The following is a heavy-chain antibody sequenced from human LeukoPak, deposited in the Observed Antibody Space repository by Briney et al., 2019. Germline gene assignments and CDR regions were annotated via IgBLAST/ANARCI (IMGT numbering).Heavy chain of an antibody. CDR2: INPSGGNT. CDR1: GYTFTSYY. D-gene: IGHD4/OR15-4a*01. V-gene: IGHV1-46*01. J-gene: IGHJ4*02. CDR3: VREPPNACYFDL. Sequence: GASVKVSCKASGYTFTSYYMHWVRQAPGQGLEWMGIINPSGGNTNYAQKFQGRVTMTRDTSTSTVYMEVSSLRSEDTAVYYCVREPPNACYFDLWGQGTLVTVSS.